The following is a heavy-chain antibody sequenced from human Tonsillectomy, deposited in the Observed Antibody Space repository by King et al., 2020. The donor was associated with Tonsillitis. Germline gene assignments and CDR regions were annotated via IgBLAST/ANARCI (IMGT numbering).Heavy chain of an antibody. V-gene: IGHV3-21*01. CDR2: VSTSSTYI. CDR3: ARVSRFGDDAFDV. CDR1: GFIFIDYA. J-gene: IGHJ3*01. D-gene: IGHD3-10*01. Sequence: VQLVESGGGLVKPGGSLRLSCAASGFIFIDYAMNWVRQAPGKGLEWVSFVSTSSTYILYTDSVKGRFTISRDNAKHSVDLQMNNLIAEDTAVYYCARVSRFGDDAFDVWGQGTMVTVSS.